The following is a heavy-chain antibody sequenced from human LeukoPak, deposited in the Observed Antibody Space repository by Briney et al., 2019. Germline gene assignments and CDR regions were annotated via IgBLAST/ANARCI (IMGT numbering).Heavy chain of an antibody. D-gene: IGHD5-24*01. J-gene: IGHJ4*02. CDR1: GFTFDDYA. CDR3: AKGSRIGRWLPLDY. CDR2: ISWNSGSI. V-gene: IGHV3-9*01. Sequence: PGGSLRLSCAASGFTFDDYAMHWVRQAPGKGLEWVSGISWNSGSIGYADSVRGRFTISRDNAKNSLYLQMNSLRAEDTALYYCAKGSRIGRWLPLDYWGQGTLVTASS.